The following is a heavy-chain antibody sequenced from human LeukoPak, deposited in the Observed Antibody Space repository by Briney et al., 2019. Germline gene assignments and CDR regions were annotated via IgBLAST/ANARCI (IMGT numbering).Heavy chain of an antibody. CDR2: IFPGDSDT. Sequence: TAGESLKISCKASGYSFTNYWIAWVRQIPGKGLEWMGIIFPGDSDTTYSPSFQGQVTISVDKSISTAYLQWSSLKASDTAMYYCARRGYDSSGYRDAFDIWGQGTMVTVSS. CDR3: ARRGYDSSGYRDAFDI. D-gene: IGHD3-22*01. V-gene: IGHV5-51*01. J-gene: IGHJ3*02. CDR1: GYSFTNYW.